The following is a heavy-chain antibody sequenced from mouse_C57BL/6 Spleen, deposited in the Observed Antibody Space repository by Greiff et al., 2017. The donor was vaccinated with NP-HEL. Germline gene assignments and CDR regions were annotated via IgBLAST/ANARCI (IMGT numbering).Heavy chain of an antibody. J-gene: IGHJ4*01. V-gene: IGHV2-2*01. CDR2: IWSGGST. CDR3: ARPPTVVAHYYAMDY. Sequence: VMLVESGPGLVQPSQSLSITCTVSGFSLTSYGVHWVRQSPGKGLEWLGVIWSGGSTDYNAAFISRLSISKDNSKSQVFFKMNSLQADDTAIYYCARPPTVVAHYYAMDYWGQGTSVTVSS. CDR1: GFSLTSYG. D-gene: IGHD1-1*01.